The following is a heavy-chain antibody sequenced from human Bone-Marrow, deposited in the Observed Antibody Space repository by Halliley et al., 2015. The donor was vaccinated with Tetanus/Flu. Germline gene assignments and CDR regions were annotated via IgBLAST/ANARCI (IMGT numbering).Heavy chain of an antibody. D-gene: IGHD6-13*01. CDR3: AALIAASHFTDY. Sequence: VQLVQSGAEVKKPGESLRISCKGSGYNFPDYWISWVRQMSGKGLEWMGIIYPGDSDTRYSPSFQGQVTISADKSVNTAYLQWSPLKASDTAMYYCAALIAASHFTDYWGPGTPVTVSS. V-gene: IGHV5-51*01. CDR1: GYNFPDYW. CDR2: IYPGDSDT. J-gene: IGHJ4*02.